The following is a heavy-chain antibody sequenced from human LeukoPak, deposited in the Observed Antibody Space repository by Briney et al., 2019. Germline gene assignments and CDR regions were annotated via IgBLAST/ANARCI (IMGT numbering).Heavy chain of an antibody. CDR3: ASYSGSYYDY. CDR1: GGTFSSYA. J-gene: IGHJ4*02. D-gene: IGHD1-26*01. V-gene: IGHV1-69*13. Sequence: SVKVSCKASGGTFSSYAISWVRQAPGQGLEWMGGSIPIFGTPTYAQKFQGRVTITAHESTSTAYMELSSLRSDDTAVYYCASYSGSYYDYWGQGTLVTVSS. CDR2: SIPIFGTP.